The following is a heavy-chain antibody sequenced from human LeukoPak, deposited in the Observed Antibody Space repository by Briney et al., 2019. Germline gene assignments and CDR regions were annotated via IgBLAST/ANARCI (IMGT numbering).Heavy chain of an antibody. CDR2: IYSGGST. V-gene: IGHV3-66*01. CDR1: GLTVSSNY. Sequence: GGSLRLSCAASGLTVSSNYMSWVRQAPGKGLEWVSVIYSGGSTYYADPVKGRFTISRDNSKNTLNLQMNSLRAEDTAVYYWAREVPTYGSGSFDYWGQGTLVTVSS. D-gene: IGHD3-10*01. CDR3: AREVPTYGSGSFDY. J-gene: IGHJ4*02.